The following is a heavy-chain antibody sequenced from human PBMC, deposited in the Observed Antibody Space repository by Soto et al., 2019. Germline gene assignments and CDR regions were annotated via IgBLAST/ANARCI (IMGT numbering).Heavy chain of an antibody. V-gene: IGHV3-33*01. Sequence: PGGSLRLSCAASGFTFSSYGMHWVRQAPGKGLEWVAVIWYDGSNKYYADSVKGRFTISRDNSKNTLYLQMNSLRAEDTAVYYCARDLRGTTYYFDYWGQGTLVPVSS. J-gene: IGHJ4*02. CDR1: GFTFSSYG. CDR3: ARDLRGTTYYFDY. D-gene: IGHD1-7*01. CDR2: IWYDGSNK.